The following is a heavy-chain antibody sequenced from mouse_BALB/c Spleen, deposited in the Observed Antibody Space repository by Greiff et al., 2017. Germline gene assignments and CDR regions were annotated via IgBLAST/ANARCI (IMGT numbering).Heavy chain of an antibody. CDR2: ISSGSSTI. Sequence: EVQLMESGGGLVQPGGSRKLSCAASGFTFSSFGMHWVRQAPEKGLEWVAYISSGSSTIYYADTVTGRFTISRDNPKNTLFLQMTSLRSEDTAMYYCEGKGTDRATFTMDYWGQGTSVTVSS. V-gene: IGHV5-17*02. CDR3: EGKGTDRATFTMDY. D-gene: IGHD3-2*01. CDR1: GFTFSSFG. J-gene: IGHJ4*01.